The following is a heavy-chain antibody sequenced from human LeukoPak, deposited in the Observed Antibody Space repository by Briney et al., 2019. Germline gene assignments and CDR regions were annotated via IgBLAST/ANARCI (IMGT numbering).Heavy chain of an antibody. D-gene: IGHD3-3*01. CDR2: IYHSGST. J-gene: IGHJ2*01. Sequence: PSETLSLTCAVSGGSISSSNWWSWVRQPPGKGLGWIGEIYHSGSTNYNPSLKSRVTISVDKSKTQFSLRLGYATAADTAVYYCARIRRPHWYLDLWGRGTLVTVSS. CDR3: ARIRRPHWYLDL. CDR1: GGSISSSNW. V-gene: IGHV4-4*02.